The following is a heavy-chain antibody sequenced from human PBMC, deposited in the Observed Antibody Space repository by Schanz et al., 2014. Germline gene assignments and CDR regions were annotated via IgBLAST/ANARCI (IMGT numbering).Heavy chain of an antibody. Sequence: VQLVESGGGLVQPGGSLRLSCAASGFTFTGHWMSWVRQAPGKGLEWVAVIWYDGSNKYYADSVKGRFTISRDNSKNTLYLQMNSLRAEDTAVYYCAKEKGDCSSTSCSYYFDYWGQGTLVTVSS. CDR3: AKEKGDCSSTSCSYYFDY. J-gene: IGHJ4*02. CDR1: GFTFTGHW. V-gene: IGHV3-33*06. CDR2: IWYDGSNK. D-gene: IGHD2-2*01.